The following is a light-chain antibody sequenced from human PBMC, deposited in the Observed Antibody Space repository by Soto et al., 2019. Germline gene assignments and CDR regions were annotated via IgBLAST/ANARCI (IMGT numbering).Light chain of an antibody. V-gene: IGKV3-20*01. Sequence: EIVLTQSPGTLSLSPGERATLSCRASQSVSSTYLAWYQQKPGQSPRGLIYGTSIRASGVPERFSGGGSGTDFTLTITRLEPEDFAVYYCQQYGSSLFTFGPGTKVDFK. CDR1: QSVSSTY. J-gene: IGKJ3*01. CDR2: GTS. CDR3: QQYGSSLFT.